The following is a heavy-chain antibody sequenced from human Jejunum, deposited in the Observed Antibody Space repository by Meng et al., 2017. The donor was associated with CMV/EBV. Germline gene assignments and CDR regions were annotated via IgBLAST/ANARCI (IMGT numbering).Heavy chain of an antibody. J-gene: IGHJ4*02. CDR1: GFTFSNYW. V-gene: IGHV3-23*01. D-gene: IGHD4-11*01. CDR2: SSGSGSTS. CDR3: AKQGYSNDLDY. Sequence: CAASGFTFSNYWMSWVRQAPGKGLHWVSTSSGSGSTSYYADSVKGRFTVSRDNSKNTLYLQMNSLRVGDTAVYYCAKQGYSNDLDYWGEGTLVTVSS.